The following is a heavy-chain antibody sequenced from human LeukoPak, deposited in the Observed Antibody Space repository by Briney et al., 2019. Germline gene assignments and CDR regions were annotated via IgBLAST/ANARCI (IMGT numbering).Heavy chain of an antibody. V-gene: IGHV3-66*01. CDR3: AKDSGSNTFDN. J-gene: IGHJ3*02. D-gene: IGHD3-10*01. CDR2: IYSGGST. Sequence: GGSLTLSCAASGFTVSSKYMSWVRQAPGKGLEWVSVIYSGGSTYYADSVKGRFTISRDNSKNTVYLQMNSLRAEDTAVYYCAKDSGSNTFDNWGQGTLVTVAS. CDR1: GFTVSSKY.